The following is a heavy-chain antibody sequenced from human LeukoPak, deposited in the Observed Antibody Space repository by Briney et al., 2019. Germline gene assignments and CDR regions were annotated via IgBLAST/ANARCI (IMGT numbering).Heavy chain of an antibody. D-gene: IGHD3-22*01. CDR3: ARGSYYDSSGYYFHHDAFGI. CDR2: ISAYNGNA. CDR1: GYTFTSYG. V-gene: IGHV1-18*01. J-gene: IGHJ3*02. Sequence: ASVKVSCKASGYTFTSYGISWVRQAPGQGLEWMGWISAYNGNANYAQKLQGRVTMTTDTSTSTAYMELRSLRPDDTAVYYCARGSYYDSSGYYFHHDAFGIWGQGTMVTVSS.